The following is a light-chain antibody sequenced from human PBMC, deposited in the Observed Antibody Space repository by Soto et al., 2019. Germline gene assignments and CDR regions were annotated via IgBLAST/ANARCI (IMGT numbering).Light chain of an antibody. CDR2: DAS. CDR1: ESISGW. Sequence: IQMTQSPSTLSASVGDRVTITCRASESISGWLAWYQQKPGKAPKVLIYDASSLASGVPSRFSGSGFGTEFTLTISSLQPDDFATYYCQQYYTNFGPGTKVDIK. CDR3: QQYYTN. V-gene: IGKV1-5*01. J-gene: IGKJ3*01.